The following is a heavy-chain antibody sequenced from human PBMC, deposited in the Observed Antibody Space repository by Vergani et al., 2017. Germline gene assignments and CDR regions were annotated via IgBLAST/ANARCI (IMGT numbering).Heavy chain of an antibody. J-gene: IGHJ4*02. D-gene: IGHD3-3*01. CDR1: GFTFSNAW. V-gene: IGHV3-15*01. CDR2: IKSKTDGGTT. CDR3: ARDATIFGVVMYYFDY. Sequence: EVQLVESGGGLVKPGGSLRLSCAASGFTFSNAWMSWVRQAPGKGLEWVGRIKSKTDGGTTDYAAPVKGRFTISRDDSKNTLYLQMNSLRAEDTAVYYCARDATIFGVVMYYFDYWGQGTLVTVSA.